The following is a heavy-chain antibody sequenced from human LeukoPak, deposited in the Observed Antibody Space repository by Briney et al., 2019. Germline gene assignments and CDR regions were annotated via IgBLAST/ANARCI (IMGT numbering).Heavy chain of an antibody. V-gene: IGHV3-48*04. J-gene: IGHJ4*02. Sequence: GGSLRLSCTASGFTFSSYSMNWVRQAPGKGLEWVSYISSSSSTIYYADSVKGRFTISRDNAKNSLYLQMNSLRAEDTALYYCARFPIAVAGTVDFDYWGQGTLVTVSS. CDR2: ISSSSSTI. CDR3: ARFPIAVAGTVDFDY. CDR1: GFTFSSYS. D-gene: IGHD6-19*01.